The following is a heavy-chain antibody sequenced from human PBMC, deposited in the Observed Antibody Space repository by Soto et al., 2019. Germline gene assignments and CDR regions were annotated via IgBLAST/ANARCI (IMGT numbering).Heavy chain of an antibody. Sequence: QVQLVQSGAEVKRPGASVKVSCKASGYTFTSYGISWVRQAPGQGLEWMGWISAYNGNTNYAQKLQGRVTMTTDTSTSTAYMELRSLRSDDTAVYYCARDGALGENYYSYGMDVWGQGTTVTVSS. D-gene: IGHD3-16*01. J-gene: IGHJ6*02. V-gene: IGHV1-18*01. CDR1: GYTFTSYG. CDR2: ISAYNGNT. CDR3: ARDGALGENYYSYGMDV.